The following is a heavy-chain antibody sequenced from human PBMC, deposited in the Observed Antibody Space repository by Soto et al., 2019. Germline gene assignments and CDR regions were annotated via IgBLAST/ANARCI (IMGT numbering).Heavy chain of an antibody. J-gene: IGHJ5*01. CDR2: IFYSGST. CDR1: GGSISSYY. CDR3: ASMIGDPVLSFDS. V-gene: IGHV4-59*01. D-gene: IGHD3-10*02. Sequence: QVQLQESGPGLVKPSETLSLTCTVSGGSISSYYWSWIRQPPGKGLEWLGFIFYSGSTSYNPSLKSRVNISIDTSEYQFSLKLNSVTAADTAVYYCASMIGDPVLSFDSWGQGTLVAVSS.